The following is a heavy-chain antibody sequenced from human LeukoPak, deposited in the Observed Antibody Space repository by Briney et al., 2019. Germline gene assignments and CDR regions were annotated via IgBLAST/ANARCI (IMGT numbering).Heavy chain of an antibody. CDR3: ANSRYDSSGYYGIIGY. J-gene: IGHJ4*02. V-gene: IGHV3-21*01. D-gene: IGHD3-22*01. CDR2: ISRSNIYK. CDR1: GFTFSSYA. Sequence: GGSLRLSCAASGFTFSSYAMHWVRQAPGKGLEWVSSISRSNIYKYYADSVKGRFTISRDNAKNSLYLQMNSLRAEDTAVYYCANSRYDSSGYYGIIGYWGQGTLVTVSS.